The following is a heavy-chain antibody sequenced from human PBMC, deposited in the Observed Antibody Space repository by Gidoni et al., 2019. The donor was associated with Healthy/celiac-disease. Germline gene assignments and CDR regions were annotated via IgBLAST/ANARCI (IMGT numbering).Heavy chain of an antibody. CDR1: GFTFRSYS. V-gene: IGHV3-21*01. J-gene: IGHJ6*02. CDR3: ARPHSIYYYYGMDV. CDR2: ISSSSSYI. Sequence: EVQLVESGGGLVKPGGSLRPSCGASGFTFRSYSMNWVRQAPGKGLEWVSSISSSSSYIYYADSVKGRFTISRDNAKNSLYLQMNSLRAEDTAVYYCARPHSIYYYYGMDVWGQGTTVTVSS.